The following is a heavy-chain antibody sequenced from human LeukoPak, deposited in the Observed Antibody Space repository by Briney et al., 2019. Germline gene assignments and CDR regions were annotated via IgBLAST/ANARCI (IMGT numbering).Heavy chain of an antibody. D-gene: IGHD5-18*01. CDR2: IWYDGSNK. CDR1: GFTFSSYG. J-gene: IGHJ6*02. Sequence: GGSLRLSCAASGFTFSSYGMHWVRQAPGKGLEWVAVIWYDGSNKYYADSVKGRFTISRDNSKNTLYLQMNSLRAEDTAVYYCARELVDTAMDYYYYGMDVWGQETTVTVSS. V-gene: IGHV3-33*01. CDR3: ARELVDTAMDYYYYGMDV.